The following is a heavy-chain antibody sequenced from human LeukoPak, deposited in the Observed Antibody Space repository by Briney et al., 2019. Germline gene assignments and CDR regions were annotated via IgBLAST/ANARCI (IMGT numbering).Heavy chain of an antibody. CDR2: ISSGGDYT. V-gene: IGHV3-23*01. J-gene: IGHJ4*02. CDR1: GFTFSSYA. Sequence: PGGSLRLSCAASGFTFSSYAMSWVRQAPGKGPEWVTGISSGGDYTYYGDYVKGRFTISRDNSKNTLYLQMNSLRVEDTAVYYCANARYYNSDWYGLDYWGQGTQVTVSS. D-gene: IGHD6-19*01. CDR3: ANARYYNSDWYGLDY.